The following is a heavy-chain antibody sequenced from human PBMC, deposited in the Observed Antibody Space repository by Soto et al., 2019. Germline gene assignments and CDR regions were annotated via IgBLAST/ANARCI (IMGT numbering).Heavy chain of an antibody. Sequence: EAQLMQSRAEVKKAGESLKISCRTSGYKFTSSWIAWVRQMPGKGLEWMGIIFPSDSDTRYSPSFQGQVTISADRSTSTVFLQWASLKASDTAVYFCARKDKSGYFNWFDPWGQGTLVTVSS. CDR2: IFPSDSDT. D-gene: IGHD3-22*01. V-gene: IGHV5-51*01. J-gene: IGHJ5*02. CDR1: GYKFTSSW. CDR3: ARKDKSGYFNWFDP.